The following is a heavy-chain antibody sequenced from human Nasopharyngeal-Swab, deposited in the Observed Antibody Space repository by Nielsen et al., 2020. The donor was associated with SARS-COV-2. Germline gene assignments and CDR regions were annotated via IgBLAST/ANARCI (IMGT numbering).Heavy chain of an antibody. CDR2: IRSSSSYI. Sequence: GESLKIPCAASGFTFHNSNFNWVRQAPGKGLEWVSSIRSSSSYIYYADSVKGRFTISRDNAKNSLYLQLNSLRPEDSAFYYCAKGHRIAAAGKWFDSWGQGTLVTVSS. V-gene: IGHV3-21*04. CDR3: AKGHRIAAAGKWFDS. D-gene: IGHD6-13*01. CDR1: GFTFHNSN. J-gene: IGHJ5*01.